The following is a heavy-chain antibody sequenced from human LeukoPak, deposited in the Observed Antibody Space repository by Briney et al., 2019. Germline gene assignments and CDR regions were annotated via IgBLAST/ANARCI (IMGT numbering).Heavy chain of an antibody. Sequence: GGSLRLSCAASGFTFSTFWMSWVRPAPGKGLEWVANIKADGSVKHYIDSMEGRFSISRDNARSSLYLQMNSLRAEDTAVYYCVRDSDYQRISTDRYAHYDALDFWGHGTMVTVSS. J-gene: IGHJ3*01. CDR1: GFTFSTFW. D-gene: IGHD3-16*01. V-gene: IGHV3-7*01. CDR2: IKADGSVK. CDR3: VRDSDYQRISTDRYAHYDALDF.